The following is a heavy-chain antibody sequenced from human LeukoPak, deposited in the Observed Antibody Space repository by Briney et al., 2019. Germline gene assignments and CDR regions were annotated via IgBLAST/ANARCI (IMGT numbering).Heavy chain of an antibody. CDR2: MSSDGIKT. Sequence: HPGGSLRLSCATSGFTFRTCGVHWVRQAPGKGLEWVALMSSDGIKTYYADSVQGRFTISRDNSKNTLYLQMNSLRAEDTAVYYCARGPLVIEYWGQGTRVTVSS. V-gene: IGHV3-30*14. D-gene: IGHD1-14*01. CDR3: ARGPLVIEY. CDR1: GFTFRTCG. J-gene: IGHJ4*02.